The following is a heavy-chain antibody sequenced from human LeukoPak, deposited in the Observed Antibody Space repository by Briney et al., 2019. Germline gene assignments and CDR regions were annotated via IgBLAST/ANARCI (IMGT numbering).Heavy chain of an antibody. CDR3: ARGGGYTYGLPLDY. J-gene: IGHJ4*02. Sequence: PGESLRLSCSASGFTFSSYSMNWVRQAPGKGLEWVAVIWYDGSNQGYADSVKGRFTISRDNSKNTLYLQMNRLRAEDTAVYYCARGGGYTYGLPLDYWGQGTLVTVSS. D-gene: IGHD5-18*01. CDR2: IWYDGSNQ. CDR1: GFTFSSYS. V-gene: IGHV3-33*01.